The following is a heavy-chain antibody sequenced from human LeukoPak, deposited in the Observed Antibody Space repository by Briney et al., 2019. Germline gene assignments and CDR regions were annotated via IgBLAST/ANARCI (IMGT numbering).Heavy chain of an antibody. Sequence: AGRSLRLSCAATGLTVSSNFMSWVRQAPGKGLEWVSSISSSSSYIYYADSVKGRFTISRDNAKNSLYLQMNSLRAEDTAVYYCARDSHCSGGSCYLQDGMDVWGQGTTVTVSS. V-gene: IGHV3-21*01. CDR3: ARDSHCSGGSCYLQDGMDV. CDR2: ISSSSSYI. D-gene: IGHD2-15*01. J-gene: IGHJ6*02. CDR1: GLTVSSNF.